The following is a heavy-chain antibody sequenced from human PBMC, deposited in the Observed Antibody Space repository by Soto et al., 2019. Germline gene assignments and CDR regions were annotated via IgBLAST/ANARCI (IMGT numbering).Heavy chain of an antibody. CDR1: GDSISSSYW. Sequence: QVQLQESGPGLVKPSGTLSLTCAVSGDSISSSYWWSWVRQPPGKGLEWIGEMYHSGSTNYNPSLKSRVTISVDKSNTQFFLDLTSVTAADTAVYYCARLHMITFGGHVYRPFDIWGQGTMVTVSS. D-gene: IGHD3-16*01. CDR3: ARLHMITFGGHVYRPFDI. CDR2: MYHSGST. V-gene: IGHV4-4*02. J-gene: IGHJ3*02.